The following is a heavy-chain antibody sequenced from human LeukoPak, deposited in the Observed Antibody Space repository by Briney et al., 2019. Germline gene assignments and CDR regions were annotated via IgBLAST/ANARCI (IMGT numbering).Heavy chain of an antibody. CDR2: IYHSGST. V-gene: IGHV4-39*07. J-gene: IGHJ5*02. D-gene: IGHD3-22*01. CDR3: ARAENYYDSSGQNWFDP. CDR1: GGSISSSSYY. Sequence: SETLSLTCTVSGGSISSSSYYWGWIRQPPRKGLEWIGEIYHSGSTNYNPSLKSRVTISVDKSKNQFSLKLSSVTAADTAVYYCARAENYYDSSGQNWFDPWGQGTLVTVSS.